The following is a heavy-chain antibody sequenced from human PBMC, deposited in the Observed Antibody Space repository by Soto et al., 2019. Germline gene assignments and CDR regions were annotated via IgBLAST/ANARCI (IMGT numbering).Heavy chain of an antibody. CDR2: IYHSGST. V-gene: IGHV4-30-2*01. CDR3: ARADTAMAGWFDP. Sequence: SETLSLTCAVSGGSISSGGYSWSWIRQPPGKGLEWIGYIYHSGSTYYNPSLKSRVTISVDRSKNQFSLKLSSVTAADTAVYYCARADTAMAGWFDPWGQGTLVTVSS. D-gene: IGHD5-18*01. J-gene: IGHJ5*02. CDR1: GGSISSGGYS.